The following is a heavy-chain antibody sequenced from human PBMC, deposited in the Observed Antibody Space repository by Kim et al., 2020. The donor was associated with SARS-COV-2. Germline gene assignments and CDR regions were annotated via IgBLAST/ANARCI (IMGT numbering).Heavy chain of an antibody. CDR1: GGTFSSYA. V-gene: IGHV1-69*13. J-gene: IGHJ4*02. Sequence: SVKVSCKASGGTFSSYAISWVRQAPGQGLEWMGGIIPIFGTANYAQKFQGRVTITADESTSTAYMELSSLRSEDTAVYYCAREEVVAGSRLLDYWGQGTLVTVSS. CDR3: AREEVVAGSRLLDY. CDR2: IIPIFGTA. D-gene: IGHD6-19*01.